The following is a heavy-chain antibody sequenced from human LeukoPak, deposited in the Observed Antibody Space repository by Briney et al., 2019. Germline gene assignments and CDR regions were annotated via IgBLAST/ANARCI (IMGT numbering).Heavy chain of an antibody. D-gene: IGHD3-22*01. J-gene: IGHJ1*01. Sequence: GGSLRLSCAASGFTFSSYAVSWVRQAPGKGLEWVSAISGSGGSTYYADSVKGRFTISRDNSKNTLYLQTNSLRAEDTAVYYCAKTYYYDSSGYYGTVAEYFQHWGQGTLVTVSS. CDR2: ISGSGGST. V-gene: IGHV3-23*01. CDR1: GFTFSSYA. CDR3: AKTYYYDSSGYYGTVAEYFQH.